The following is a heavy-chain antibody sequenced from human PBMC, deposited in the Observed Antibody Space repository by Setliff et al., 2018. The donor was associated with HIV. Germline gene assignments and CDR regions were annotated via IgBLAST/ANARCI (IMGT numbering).Heavy chain of an antibody. V-gene: IGHV3-30*07. CDR3: APMAAAYYDESGGP. D-gene: IGHD3-22*01. CDR1: GFTFSRSA. CDR2: ISNDGSNK. J-gene: IGHJ3*01. Sequence: PGGSLRLSCAASGFTFSRSAVHWVRQAPGKGLEWVAVISNDGSNKFYADSVKGRFTISRDNAKNSLYLQMSSLRAEDTAVYYCAPMAAAYYDESGGPWGQGTMVTVSS.